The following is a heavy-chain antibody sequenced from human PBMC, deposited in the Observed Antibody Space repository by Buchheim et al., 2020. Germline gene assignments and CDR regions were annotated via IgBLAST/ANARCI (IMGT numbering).Heavy chain of an antibody. V-gene: IGHV3-23*01. CDR1: GFTFSSYA. J-gene: IGHJ4*02. Sequence: EVQLLESGGGLVQPGGSLRLSCAASGFTFSSYAMSWVRQAPGRGLEWVSGISGSGAATYYADSVKGRFNISRDNSKNMLHLHLNGLRVDDTAVYYCSKAKGIPDWGQGTL. CDR3: SKAKGIPD. CDR2: ISGSGAAT.